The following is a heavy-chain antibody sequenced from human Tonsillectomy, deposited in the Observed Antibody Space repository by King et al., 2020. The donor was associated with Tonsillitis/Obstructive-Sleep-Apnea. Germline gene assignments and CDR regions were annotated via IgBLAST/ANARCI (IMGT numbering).Heavy chain of an antibody. CDR3: ARQGLWGNSTWHDASGF. V-gene: IGHV5-51*01. D-gene: IGHD3-16*01. Sequence: VQLVESGAEVRKPGKSLKISCKGSGYSFSNYWIAWVRQMPGKGLEWMDIIYPGDSDTRYGPSFQGQVTISADKSIDTAYLQWSSLKASDTAMYYCARQGLWGNSTWHDASGFWGQGTMVAVSS. J-gene: IGHJ3*01. CDR1: GYSFSNYW. CDR2: IYPGDSDT.